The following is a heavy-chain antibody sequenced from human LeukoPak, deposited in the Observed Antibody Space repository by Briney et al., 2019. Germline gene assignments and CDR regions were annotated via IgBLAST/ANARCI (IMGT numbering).Heavy chain of an antibody. CDR3: ARHGYSSGSLAWFDP. CDR2: IYYSGST. CDR1: GGSISSYY. J-gene: IGHJ5*02. Sequence: PSETLSLPCTVAGGSISSYYWSWNRQPPGKGLEWIGYIYYSGSTNYNPSLKSRVTISVDTSKNQFSLKLSSVTAADTAVYYCARHGYSSGSLAWFDPWGQGSQVSVSS. V-gene: IGHV4-59*01. D-gene: IGHD6-19*01.